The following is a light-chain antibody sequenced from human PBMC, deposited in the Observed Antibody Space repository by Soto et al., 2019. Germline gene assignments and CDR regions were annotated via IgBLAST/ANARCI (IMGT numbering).Light chain of an antibody. Sequence: EIMMTQSPVTLSVSPGERATLSCRASQSVNSNLAWYQQKPGQAPRLLIYGASTRATGIPAMFSGSGSGTEFTLTIGSLQSEDFAVYYCQQYSSSPSFGQGTRLEIK. J-gene: IGKJ5*01. CDR3: QQYSSSPS. V-gene: IGKV3-15*01. CDR2: GAS. CDR1: QSVNSN.